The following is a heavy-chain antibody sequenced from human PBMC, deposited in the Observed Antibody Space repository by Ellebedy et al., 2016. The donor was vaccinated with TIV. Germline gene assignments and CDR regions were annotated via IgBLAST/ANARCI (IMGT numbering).Heavy chain of an antibody. CDR2: IYRGGST. Sequence: PGGSLRLSCAASGFTVSSNYMSWIRQAPGKGLEWVSLIYRGGSTYYGDSVKGRFTISSDNSKNTLYLQMNSLRAEDTAVYYCARGTSGSDDWGYWGQGTLVTVSS. CDR1: GFTVSSNY. CDR3: ARGTSGSDDWGY. J-gene: IGHJ4*02. D-gene: IGHD5-12*01. V-gene: IGHV3-66*01.